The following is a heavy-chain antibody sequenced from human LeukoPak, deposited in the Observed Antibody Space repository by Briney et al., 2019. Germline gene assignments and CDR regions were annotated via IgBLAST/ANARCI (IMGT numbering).Heavy chain of an antibody. V-gene: IGHV4-59*03. CDR3: ARLHASRAEEFDP. J-gene: IGHJ5*02. CDR2: IYSSGSA. Sequence: PSETLSLTCMVSVGSISGYYWSWIRQPPGKGLEWIGYIYSSGSASYNPSLLSRGTILVDTSKNQFSLTLTSVTAADTAVYYCARLHASRAEEFDPWGEGTLVTVSS. D-gene: IGHD3-16*01. CDR1: VGSISGYY.